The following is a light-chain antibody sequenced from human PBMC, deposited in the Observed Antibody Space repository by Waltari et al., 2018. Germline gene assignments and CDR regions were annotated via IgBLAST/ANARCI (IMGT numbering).Light chain of an antibody. CDR3: SSYTTSTTLL. Sequence: QSALTQPASVSGSPGQSITIPCTGSSPDVGAYNFVSWYQQHPGQVPNLILYEFGNRPSGISLSISAAMSGNTASLTISGLQEEDEGEYYCSSYTTSTTLLFGTGTRLTVL. CDR2: EFG. CDR1: SPDVGAYNF. J-gene: IGLJ1*01. V-gene: IGLV2-14*01.